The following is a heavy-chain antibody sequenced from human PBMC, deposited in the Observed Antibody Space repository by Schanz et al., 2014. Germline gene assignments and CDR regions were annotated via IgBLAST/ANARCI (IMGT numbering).Heavy chain of an antibody. Sequence: EVQLVESGGGLVQPGGSLRLSCTASGFTFSSYSMNWVRQAPGKGPEWVSYIRSSSTPIYYADSVKGRFTISRDNSKNTLYLQMKSLRAEDTAVYYCARVKYCTITRCYRTETEGIYYMDVWGKGTTVTVSS. CDR1: GFTFSSYS. CDR3: ARVKYCTITRCYRTETEGIYYMDV. CDR2: IRSSSTPI. J-gene: IGHJ6*03. D-gene: IGHD2-2*01. V-gene: IGHV3-48*01.